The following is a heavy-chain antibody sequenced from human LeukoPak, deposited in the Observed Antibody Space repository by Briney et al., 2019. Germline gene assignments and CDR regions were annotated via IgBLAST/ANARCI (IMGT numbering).Heavy chain of an antibody. Sequence: ASVKVSCKASGYTFTGYYMHRVRQAPGQGLEWMGWINPNSGGANYAQKFQGRVTMTRDTSISTAYMELSRLRSDDTAVYYCARVPIRRHYESTGYYYEDPWGQGTLVTVSS. CDR1: GYTFTGYY. D-gene: IGHD3-22*01. J-gene: IGHJ5*02. CDR3: ARVPIRRHYESTGYYYEDP. V-gene: IGHV1-2*02. CDR2: INPNSGGA.